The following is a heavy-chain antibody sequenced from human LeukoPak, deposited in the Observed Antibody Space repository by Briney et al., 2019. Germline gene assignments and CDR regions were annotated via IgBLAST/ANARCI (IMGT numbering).Heavy chain of an antibody. J-gene: IGHJ4*02. CDR1: GFTFSSYA. D-gene: IGHD6-19*01. CDR2: ISYDGSNK. CDR3: ARAIAVAGELDY. Sequence: GGSLRLSCAASGFTFSSYAMHWVRQAPGKGLEWVAVISYDGSNKYYADSVKGRFTISRDNSKNTLYLQMNSLRAEDMAVYYCARAIAVAGELDYWGQGTLVTVSS. V-gene: IGHV3-30-3*01.